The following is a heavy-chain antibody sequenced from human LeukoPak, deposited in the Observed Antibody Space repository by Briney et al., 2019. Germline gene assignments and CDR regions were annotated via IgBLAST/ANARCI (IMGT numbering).Heavy chain of an antibody. CDR2: IAQSGST. Sequence: PSETLSLTCTVSGGSISSSSYYWGWVRQPPGKGLEWIGEIAQSGSTNYNPSLKSRVTISVDKSKNQFSLNLRSVTAADTAVYYCARIRGYGRDYYFYYMDVWGKGTTVTVSS. D-gene: IGHD6-13*01. V-gene: IGHV4-39*07. CDR3: ARIRGYGRDYYFYYMDV. CDR1: GGSISSSSYY. J-gene: IGHJ6*03.